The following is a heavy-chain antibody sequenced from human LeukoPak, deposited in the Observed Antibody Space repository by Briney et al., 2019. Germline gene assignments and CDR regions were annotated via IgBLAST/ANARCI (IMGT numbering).Heavy chain of an antibody. V-gene: IGHV3-48*03. Sequence: GGSLRFSCAASGFTFSSYEMNWVRQAPGKGLEWVSYISSSGSTKYYADSVKGRFTISRDNAKNSLYLQMSSLRDEDTAVYYCARADENFDVWGQGTLVTVSS. J-gene: IGHJ4*02. CDR3: ARADENFDV. CDR1: GFTFSSYE. CDR2: ISSSGSTK.